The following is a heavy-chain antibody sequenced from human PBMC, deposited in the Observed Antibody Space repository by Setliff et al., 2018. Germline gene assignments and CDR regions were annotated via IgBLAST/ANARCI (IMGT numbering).Heavy chain of an antibody. CDR3: ARDGDSSGWYAGGEFDY. V-gene: IGHV3-64*02. CDR2: ISSNGGST. J-gene: IGHJ4*02. Sequence: GGSLRLSCAASGFTFSSYAMHWVRQAPGKGLEYVSAISSNGGSTYYADSVKGRFTISRDNSKNTLYLQMGSLRAEDMAVYYCARDGDSSGWYAGGEFDYWGQGTLVTV. D-gene: IGHD6-19*01. CDR1: GFTFSSYA.